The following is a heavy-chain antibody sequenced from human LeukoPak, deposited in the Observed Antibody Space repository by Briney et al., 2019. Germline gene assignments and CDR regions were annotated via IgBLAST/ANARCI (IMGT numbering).Heavy chain of an antibody. D-gene: IGHD3-22*01. CDR2: IYTSGST. CDR3: ARDGYYYDSSGYGLDY. Sequence: SETLSLTCTVSGGSISSYYWSWIRQPAGKGLEWIGRIYTSGSTNYNPSLKSRVTMTVDTSKNQFSLKLSSVTAADTAVYYCARDGYYYDSSGYGLDYWGQGTLVTVSS. CDR1: GGSISSYY. J-gene: IGHJ4*02. V-gene: IGHV4-4*07.